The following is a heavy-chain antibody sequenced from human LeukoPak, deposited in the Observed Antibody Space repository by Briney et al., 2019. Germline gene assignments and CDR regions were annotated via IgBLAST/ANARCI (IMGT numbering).Heavy chain of an antibody. CDR1: GGSISTSNYY. CDR2: IYYSGST. Sequence: SETLSLTCTVSGGSISTSNYYWGWIRQRPGKGLEWIGNIYYSGSTFYNSSLKSRVTISVDTSKNRFSLKVRSVTAADTAVYYCARLDGSTVGFDYWGQGTLVTVSS. D-gene: IGHD3-10*01. V-gene: IGHV4-39*01. CDR3: ARLDGSTVGFDY. J-gene: IGHJ4*02.